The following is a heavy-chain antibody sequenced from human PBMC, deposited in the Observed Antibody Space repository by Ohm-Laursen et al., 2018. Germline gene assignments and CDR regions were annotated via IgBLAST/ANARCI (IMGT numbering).Heavy chain of an antibody. CDR2: INHSGST. V-gene: IGHV4-34*01. J-gene: IGHJ3*02. CDR1: GGSFSGYY. CDR3: ARVKQWLIYAFDI. D-gene: IGHD6-19*01. Sequence: GTLSLTCAVYGGSFSGYYWSWIRQPPGKGLEWIGEINHSGSTNHNPSLKSRVTISVDTSKNQFSLKLSSVTAADTAVYYCARVKQWLIYAFDIWGQGTMVTVSS.